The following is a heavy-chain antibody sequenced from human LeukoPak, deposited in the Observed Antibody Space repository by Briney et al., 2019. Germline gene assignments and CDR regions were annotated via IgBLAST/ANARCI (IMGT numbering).Heavy chain of an antibody. V-gene: IGHV3-74*01. Sequence: QTGGSLRLSCVASGFTFSSYWMHWVRQVPGKGLVWVARINPGGSSITYADSVKGRFTISRDNAKNTLYLQMDSLRAEDTGVYYCARSNQADDYWGQGTLVTVSS. J-gene: IGHJ4*02. CDR2: INPGGSSI. CDR3: ARSNQADDY. CDR1: GFTFSSYW. D-gene: IGHD1-14*01.